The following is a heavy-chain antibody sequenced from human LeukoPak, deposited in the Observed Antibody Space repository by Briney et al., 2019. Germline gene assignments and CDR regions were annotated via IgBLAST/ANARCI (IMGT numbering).Heavy chain of an antibody. V-gene: IGHV3-74*03. J-gene: IGHJ4*02. CDR1: GFTFSRDW. CDR2: ISDDGSIT. CDR3: ARDGSKQQPIY. Sequence: GGSLRLSCAASGFTFSRDWMHWVRQAPGKGLVWVSRISDDGSITTYADSVQGRFTISRDNAKNSLYLQMNSLRAEDTAVYYCARDGSKQQPIYWGQGTLVTVSS. D-gene: IGHD6-13*01.